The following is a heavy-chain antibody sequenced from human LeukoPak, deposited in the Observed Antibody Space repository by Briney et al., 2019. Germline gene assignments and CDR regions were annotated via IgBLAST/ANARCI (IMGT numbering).Heavy chain of an antibody. Sequence: PSETLSLTCTISGGSVSDYYWSWIRQSPGKGLEWIGYIYYTGSTSYNPSLKSRVTISADTSRNQFSLKLNSVTAADTAVYYCAKSNGHGLVDIWGQGTMVTVSS. D-gene: IGHD2-2*01. CDR1: GGSVSDYY. J-gene: IGHJ3*02. CDR2: IYYTGST. CDR3: AKSNGHGLVDI. V-gene: IGHV4-59*02.